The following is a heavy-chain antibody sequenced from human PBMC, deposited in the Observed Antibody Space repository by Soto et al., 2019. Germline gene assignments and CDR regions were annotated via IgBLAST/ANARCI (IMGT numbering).Heavy chain of an antibody. V-gene: IGHV3-23*01. D-gene: IGHD6-19*01. CDR2: ISGSGGST. Sequence: GGSLRLSCAASGFTFSSYAMSWVHQAPGKGLEWVSAISGSGGSTYYADSVKGRFTISRDNSKNTLYLQMNSLRAEDTAVYYCAKDSIAVAGTQEVGFDYWGQGTLVTVSS. CDR3: AKDSIAVAGTQEVGFDY. CDR1: GFTFSSYA. J-gene: IGHJ4*02.